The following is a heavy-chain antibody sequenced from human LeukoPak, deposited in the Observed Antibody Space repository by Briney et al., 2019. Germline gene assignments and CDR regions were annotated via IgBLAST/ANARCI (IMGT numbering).Heavy chain of an antibody. CDR2: INPNSGGT. V-gene: IGHV1-2*02. CDR3: AREFENIAVAGTDAFDI. Sequence: ASVKVSCKASGYTFTGYYMHWVRQAPGQGLEWMGWINPNSGGTNYAQKFQGRVTMTRDTSISTAYMELSRLRPDDTAVYYCAREFENIAVAGTDAFDIWGQGTMVTVSS. D-gene: IGHD6-19*01. CDR1: GYTFTGYY. J-gene: IGHJ3*02.